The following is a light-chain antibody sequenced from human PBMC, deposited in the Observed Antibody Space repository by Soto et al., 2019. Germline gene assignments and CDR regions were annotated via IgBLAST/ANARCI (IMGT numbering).Light chain of an antibody. CDR2: AAA. CDR3: LQDHNYPLT. J-gene: IGKJ4*01. CDR1: QGIGND. Sequence: AIQMAQSPSSLSASVGDRVTITCRAGQGIGNDVGWFQQKPGKAPKLLIYAAATLQSGVPSRFSGSRSGTDFTLTISSLQPEDFATYYCLQDHNYPLTFGGGTKVEI. V-gene: IGKV1-6*02.